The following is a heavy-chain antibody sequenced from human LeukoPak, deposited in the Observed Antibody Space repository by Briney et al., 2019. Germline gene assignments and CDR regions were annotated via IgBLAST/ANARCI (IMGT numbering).Heavy chain of an antibody. CDR2: IYYSGST. D-gene: IGHD4-17*01. CDR1: GGSTSSYY. J-gene: IGHJ6*03. CDR3: ASTTVIDYYYYYMDV. V-gene: IGHV4-59*01. Sequence: SETLSLTCTVSGGSTSSYYWSWIRQPPGKGLEWIGYIYYSGSTNYNPSLKSRVTISVDTSKNQFSLKLSSVTAADTAVYYCASTTVIDYYYYYMDVWGKGTTVTVSS.